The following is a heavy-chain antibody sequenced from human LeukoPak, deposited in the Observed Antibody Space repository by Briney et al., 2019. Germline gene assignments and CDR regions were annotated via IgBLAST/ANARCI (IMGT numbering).Heavy chain of an antibody. V-gene: IGHV3-21*06. CDR2: ISGNSRYI. CDR3: ARIAVAGACFDY. Sequence: GGSLRLSCAASGFTFSSYSMTWVRQAPGKGLEWVSSISGNSRYIYYADSMRGRFTISRDNAKNSLYLQMNSLRAEDTAVYYCARIAVAGACFDYWGQGTLVTVSS. CDR1: GFTFSSYS. J-gene: IGHJ4*02. D-gene: IGHD6-19*01.